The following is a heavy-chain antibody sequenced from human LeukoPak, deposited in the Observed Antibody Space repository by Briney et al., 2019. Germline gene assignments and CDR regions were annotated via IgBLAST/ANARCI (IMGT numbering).Heavy chain of an antibody. CDR2: ISETGRTI. Sequence: GGSLRLSCAPSGFTFSNYAMSWVRQAPGKWLEWVSAISETGRTIHYADSVRGRFIISRDNSKITLYLQMNSLRAEDTAVYYCAREMTIITYSFDSWGQGTLVTVSS. D-gene: IGHD5-24*01. CDR3: AREMTIITYSFDS. CDR1: GFTFSNYA. J-gene: IGHJ4*02. V-gene: IGHV3-23*01.